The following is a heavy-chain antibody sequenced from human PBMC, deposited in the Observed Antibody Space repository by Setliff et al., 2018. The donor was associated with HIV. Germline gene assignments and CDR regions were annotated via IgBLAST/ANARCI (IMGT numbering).Heavy chain of an antibody. J-gene: IGHJ4*02. CDR2: IRSSGDT. V-gene: IGHV4-39*01. Sequence: LSLTCTVSGGSIDSTSYYWGWIRQSPGKGLEWIASIRSSGDTYYNPSLQSRVIISVDTSNNQISLKLTSVTAADTAVYYCTIPASSLAPNWGRGTQVTVSS. CDR3: TIPASSLAPN. CDR1: GGSIDSTSYY.